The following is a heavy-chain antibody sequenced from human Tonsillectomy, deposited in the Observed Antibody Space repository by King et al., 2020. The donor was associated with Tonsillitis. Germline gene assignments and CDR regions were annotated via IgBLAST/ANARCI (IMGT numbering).Heavy chain of an antibody. J-gene: IGHJ6*02. Sequence: QRVQSGGGLVQPGRSLRLSCAASGFTFDDYAMHWVRQVPGKGLEWVSGISWDSGRIGYADSVKGRFTISRDNAQNSLYLQMNSLRAEDTALYYCAKDRVLGTTYYYYYGMDVWGQGTTVTVSS. CDR2: ISWDSGRI. V-gene: IGHV3-9*01. CDR3: AKDRVLGTTYYYYYGMDV. D-gene: IGHD1-7*01. CDR1: GFTFDDYA.